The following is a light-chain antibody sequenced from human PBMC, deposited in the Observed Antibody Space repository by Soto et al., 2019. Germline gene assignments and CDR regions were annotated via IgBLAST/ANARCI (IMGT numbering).Light chain of an antibody. CDR3: QQYNDWLGT. J-gene: IGKJ4*01. CDR2: GAS. CDR1: QSVSSR. Sequence: EIVVTQSPATLSMSPGERATLSCRASQSVSSRLAWYQQKPGQAPRLLIYGASTRASGVPARFSGSGSGTDFTLTISSLLSEDFAVYYCQQYNDWLGTFGGGTKVEIK. V-gene: IGKV3-15*01.